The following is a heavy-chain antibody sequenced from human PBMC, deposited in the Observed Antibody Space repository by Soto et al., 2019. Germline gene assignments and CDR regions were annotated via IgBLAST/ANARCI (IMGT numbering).Heavy chain of an antibody. CDR3: AREPNSSSWYSAFDI. CDR2: INPNSGGT. Sequence: ASVKVSCKASGYTFTGYYMHWARQAPGQGLEWMGWINPNSGGTNYAQKFQGWVTMTRDTSISTAYMELSRLGSDDTAVYYCAREPNSSSWYSAFDIWGQGTMVTVSS. J-gene: IGHJ3*02. CDR1: GYTFTGYY. D-gene: IGHD6-13*01. V-gene: IGHV1-2*04.